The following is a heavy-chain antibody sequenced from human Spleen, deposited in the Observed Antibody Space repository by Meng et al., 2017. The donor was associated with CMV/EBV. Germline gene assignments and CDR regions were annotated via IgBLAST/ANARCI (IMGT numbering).Heavy chain of an antibody. CDR2: IYSGGSST. V-gene: IGHV3-23*03. D-gene: IGHD3-3*01. J-gene: IGHJ4*02. CDR1: GFTFSSYA. CDR3: AKDRVSYYDFWSALGY. Sequence: GGSLRLSCAASGFTFSSYAMSWVRQAPGKGLEWVSVIYSGGSSTYYADSVKGRFTISRDNSKNTLYLQMNSLRAEDTAVYYCAKDRVSYYDFWSALGYWGQGTLVTVSS.